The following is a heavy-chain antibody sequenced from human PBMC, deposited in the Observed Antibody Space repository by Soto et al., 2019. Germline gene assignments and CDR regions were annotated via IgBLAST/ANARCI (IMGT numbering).Heavy chain of an antibody. J-gene: IGHJ5*02. CDR2: IYYSGST. CDR3: ARRDRSGYSYWLDT. D-gene: IGHD3-22*01. Sequence: SETLSLTCTVSGGSVSIGSYYWSWIRQPPGKGLEWIGYIYYSGSTNYNPSLKSRVTISEDTSKNQFSLKLSSVTAADTAVYYCARRDRSGYSYWLDTWGQGTLVTVSS. V-gene: IGHV4-61*01. CDR1: GGSVSIGSYY.